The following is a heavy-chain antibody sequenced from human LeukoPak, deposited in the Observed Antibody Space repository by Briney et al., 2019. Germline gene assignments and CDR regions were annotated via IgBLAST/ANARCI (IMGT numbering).Heavy chain of an antibody. CDR1: GIIFSKYG. CDR3: AKDPNGDYIGTFDI. Sequence: PGGSLRLSCAASGIIFSKYGMSWVRQAPGKGLEWVATVLGSGLPTYYADSVQGRFTISRDNSKNTLYLQMNSLRAEDTAIYYCAKDPNGDYIGTFDIWGQGQWSSS. V-gene: IGHV3-23*01. J-gene: IGHJ3*02. D-gene: IGHD4-17*01. CDR2: VLGSGLPT.